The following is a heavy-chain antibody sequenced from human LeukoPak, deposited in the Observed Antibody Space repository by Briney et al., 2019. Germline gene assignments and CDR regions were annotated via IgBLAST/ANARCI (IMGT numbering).Heavy chain of an antibody. V-gene: IGHV3-33*01. J-gene: IGHJ4*02. CDR2: IWYDGSNE. CDR3: AREGPRGNSQFDY. Sequence: SGGSLRLSCAASGFTFRSHGMHWVRQAPGKGLEWVAGIWYDGSNEDYADSVKGRLTISRDNSKNTLYLQMNSLRAEDTAIYYCAREGPRGNSQFDYWGQGTLVTVSS. CDR1: GFTFRSHG. D-gene: IGHD2/OR15-2a*01.